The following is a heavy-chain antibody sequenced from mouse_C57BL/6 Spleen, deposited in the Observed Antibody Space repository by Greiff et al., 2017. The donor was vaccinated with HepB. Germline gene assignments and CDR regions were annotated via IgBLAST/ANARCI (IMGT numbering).Heavy chain of an antibody. D-gene: IGHD2-4*01. CDR3: ARFHFYYDYDWFAY. CDR2: INPNNGGT. Sequence: EVQLQQSGPELVKPGASVKMSCKASGYTFTDYNMHWVKQSHGKSLEWIGYINPNNGGTSYNQKFKGKATLTVNKSSSTAYMELRSLTSEDSAVYYCARFHFYYDYDWFAYWGQGTLVTVSA. CDR1: GYTFTDYN. J-gene: IGHJ3*01. V-gene: IGHV1-22*01.